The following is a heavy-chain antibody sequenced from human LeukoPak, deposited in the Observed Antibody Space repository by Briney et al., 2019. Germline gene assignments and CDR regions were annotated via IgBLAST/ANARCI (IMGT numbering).Heavy chain of an antibody. CDR3: ARGASSRFEH. CDR1: GGSISSSSYY. V-gene: IGHV4-39*07. Sequence: SETLSLTCTVSGGSISSSSYYWGWIRQPPGKGLEWIGSIYYSGSTYYNPPLKSRVTISEDTSKNQFSLKLSSVTAADTAVHYCARGASSRFEHWGQGTLVTVSS. D-gene: IGHD6-13*01. CDR2: IYYSGST. J-gene: IGHJ4*02.